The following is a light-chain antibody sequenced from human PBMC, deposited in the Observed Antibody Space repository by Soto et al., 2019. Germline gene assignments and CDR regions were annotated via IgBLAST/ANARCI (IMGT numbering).Light chain of an antibody. V-gene: IGKV1-39*01. J-gene: IGKJ1*01. CDR1: QSISSY. CDR3: QQSYSTPRT. Sequence: DIQMTQSPSSLSASVGDRVTITCRASQSISSYLYWYQQKPGKAPNLLIYAASSMQSGVPSRFSGSGSGTDFTLTISSLQPEDFATYYYQQSYSTPRTFGQGTKVEI. CDR2: AAS.